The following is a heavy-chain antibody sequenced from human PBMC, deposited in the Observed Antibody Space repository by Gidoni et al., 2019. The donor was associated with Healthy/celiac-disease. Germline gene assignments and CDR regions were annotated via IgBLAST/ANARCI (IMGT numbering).Heavy chain of an antibody. CDR2: INWNGGST. D-gene: IGHD4-17*01. Sequence: EVQLVASGGGVVRPGGCLRRSCAASGFTFDGYGMSWVRQAPGQGLGWVSGINWNGGSTGYADSVNGRFTISRDNAKNSLYLQMNSLRAEDTALYYCARDNYGEKGYFDYWGQGTLVTVSS. CDR3: ARDNYGEKGYFDY. J-gene: IGHJ4*02. CDR1: GFTFDGYG. V-gene: IGHV3-20*04.